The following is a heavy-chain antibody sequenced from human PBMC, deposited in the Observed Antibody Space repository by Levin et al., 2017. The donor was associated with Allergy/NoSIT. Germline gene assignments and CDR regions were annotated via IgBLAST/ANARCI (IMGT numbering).Heavy chain of an antibody. CDR2: ISSSSSYI. J-gene: IGHJ3*02. D-gene: IGHD6-6*01. V-gene: IGHV3-21*01. CDR1: GFTFSSYS. CDR3: AFIAARPRFHAFDI. Sequence: GESLKISCAASGFTFSSYSMNWVRQAPGKGLEWVSSISSSSSYIYYADSVKGRFTISRDNAKNSLYLQMNSLRAEDTAVYYCAFIAARPRFHAFDIWGQGTMVTVSS.